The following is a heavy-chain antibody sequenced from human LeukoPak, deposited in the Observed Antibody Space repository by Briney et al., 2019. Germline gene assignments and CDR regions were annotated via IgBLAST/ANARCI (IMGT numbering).Heavy chain of an antibody. J-gene: IGHJ4*02. CDR3: ARYYYDSSGYYGVFDY. Sequence: SETLSLTCTVSGGSMNSGSYYWSWIRQSAGKGLEWIGRIYSSGSTNYNPSLKSRVTISVDTSKNQFSLKLSSVTAADTAVYYCARYYYDSSGYYGVFDYWGQGTLVTVSS. D-gene: IGHD3-22*01. CDR1: GGSMNSGSYY. V-gene: IGHV4-61*02. CDR2: IYSSGST.